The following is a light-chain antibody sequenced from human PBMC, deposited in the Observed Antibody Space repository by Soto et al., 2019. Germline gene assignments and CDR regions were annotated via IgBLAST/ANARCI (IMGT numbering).Light chain of an antibody. V-gene: IGKV1-12*02. CDR3: QQANSFPFT. CDR1: QGISTW. CDR2: AAS. Sequence: DIQMTQSPSSVSASVGDRVTITCRASQGISTWVAWYQQKPGKAPKLLIYAASSLQSGVPSRFSGSASGTDFTLSISSLQTEDFATYYCQQANSFPFTFGPGTKVDIK. J-gene: IGKJ3*01.